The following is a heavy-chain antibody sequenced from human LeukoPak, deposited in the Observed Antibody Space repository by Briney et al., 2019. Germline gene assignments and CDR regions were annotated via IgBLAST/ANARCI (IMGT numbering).Heavy chain of an antibody. CDR1: GLTFSSYG. CDR3: AKDGGNSGFEY. D-gene: IGHD4-23*01. J-gene: IGHJ4*02. V-gene: IGHV3-30*18. CDR2: ISYDGRNK. Sequence: PGRSLRLPCAASGLTFSSYGMHWVRQAPGKGLEWVAVISYDGRNKYYVDSVKGRFTISRDNSKNTLYLQMNSLRAEDTAVYYCAKDGGNSGFEYWGQGTLVTVSS.